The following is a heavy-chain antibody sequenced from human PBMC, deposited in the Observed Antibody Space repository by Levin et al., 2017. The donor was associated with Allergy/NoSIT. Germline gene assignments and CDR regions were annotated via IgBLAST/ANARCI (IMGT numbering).Heavy chain of an antibody. CDR2: VYPGDSDT. J-gene: IGHJ4*02. CDR3: ARHPACSGGSCYHYFDS. V-gene: IGHV5-51*01. CDR1: GYSFTSYW. Sequence: GESLKISCEGSGYSFTSYWIGWVRQMPGKGLEWMGIVYPGDSDTRYSPSFQGQVTISADKSTSTAYLQWSSLKASDTAMYYCARHPACSGGSCYHYFDSWGQGTLVTVSS. D-gene: IGHD2-15*01.